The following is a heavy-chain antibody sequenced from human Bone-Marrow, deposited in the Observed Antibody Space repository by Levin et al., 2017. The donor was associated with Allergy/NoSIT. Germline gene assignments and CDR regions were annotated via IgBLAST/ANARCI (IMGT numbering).Heavy chain of an antibody. CDR1: GFTFSSYA. V-gene: IGHV3-23*01. J-gene: IGHJ4*02. CDR2: ISGTGGNT. CDR3: AKHRGGYGGYDDYFDY. Sequence: QTGGSLRLSCAASGFTFSSYAMSWVRQAPGKGLEWVSTISGTGGNTFNADSVKGRFTISRDNSKNTLFLQMNSLRAEDTAVYYCAKHRGGYGGYDDYFDYWGQGTLVTVSS. D-gene: IGHD5-12*01.